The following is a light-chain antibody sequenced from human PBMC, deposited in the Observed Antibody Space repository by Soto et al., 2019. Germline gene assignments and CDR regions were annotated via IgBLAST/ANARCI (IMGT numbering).Light chain of an antibody. V-gene: IGKV3-15*01. J-gene: IGKJ2*01. CDR3: QQYNNWPYT. CDR1: QSFSTN. CDR2: GAS. Sequence: EIVMTQSPVTLSVSPGERATLSCRASQSFSTNLAWYQQKPGQAPRLLIYGASTRATGIPARFSGSGSGTEFTLTISSLQSEDFAVYYCQQYNNWPYTFGQGTKVEI.